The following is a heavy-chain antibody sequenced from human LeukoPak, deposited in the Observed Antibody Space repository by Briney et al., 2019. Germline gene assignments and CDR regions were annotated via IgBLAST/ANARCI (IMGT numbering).Heavy chain of an antibody. CDR3: AREAAAGTFYFDY. J-gene: IGHJ4*02. CDR1: GDSISNYY. D-gene: IGHD6-13*01. V-gene: IGHV4-4*07. Sequence: KPSETLSLTCIVSGDSISNYYGSWIRQPAGKGLEWIGRIYTSGSTNYNPSLKSRVTMSVDTSKNQFSLKLSSVTAADTAVYYCAREAAAGTFYFDYWGQGTLVTVSS. CDR2: IYTSGST.